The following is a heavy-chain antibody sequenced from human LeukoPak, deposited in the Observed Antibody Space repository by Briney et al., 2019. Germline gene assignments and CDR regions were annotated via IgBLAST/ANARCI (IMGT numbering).Heavy chain of an antibody. V-gene: IGHV3-30*18. J-gene: IGHJ6*04. D-gene: IGHD3-9*01. CDR2: ISFDGSNK. CDR3: AKDPERYFDWLSDTRDYGMDV. CDR1: GFTFSSYG. Sequence: GGSLRLSCAASGFTFSSYGMHWVRQAPGKGLEWVAVISFDGSNKYDADSVKGRFTISRDNSKNTLYLQMNSLRAEDTAVYYCAKDPERYFDWLSDTRDYGMDVWGKGTTVTVSS.